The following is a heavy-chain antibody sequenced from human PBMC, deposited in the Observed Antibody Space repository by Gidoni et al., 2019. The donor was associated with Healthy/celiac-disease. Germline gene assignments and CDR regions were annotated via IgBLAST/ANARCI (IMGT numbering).Heavy chain of an antibody. CDR2: IYYSGST. Sequence: QVHLQESGPGLVKPSQTLSPTCTVSGGSISSGDYYWSWIRQPPGKGLEWIGYIYYSGSTYYNPSLKSRVTISVDTSKNQFSLKLSSVTAADTAVYYCARVNSSGYYYFDYWGQGTLVTVSS. CDR3: ARVNSSGYYYFDY. D-gene: IGHD3-22*01. CDR1: GGSISSGDYY. V-gene: IGHV4-30-4*01. J-gene: IGHJ4*02.